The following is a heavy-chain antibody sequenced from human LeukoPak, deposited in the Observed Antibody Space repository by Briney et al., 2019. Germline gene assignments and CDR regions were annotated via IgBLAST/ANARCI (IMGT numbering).Heavy chain of an antibody. J-gene: IGHJ4*02. V-gene: IGHV3-74*01. CDR2: IDRDGSNT. CDR3: ARDQGWNALDC. D-gene: IGHD1-1*01. Sequence: GGSLRLSCAASGFTFSSYWMHWVRQAPGKGLVWVSRIDRDGSNTNYADSVKGRFTISRDNAKNTLHLQMNSLRAEDTAVYYCARDQGWNALDCWGQGTLVTVSS. CDR1: GFTFSSYW.